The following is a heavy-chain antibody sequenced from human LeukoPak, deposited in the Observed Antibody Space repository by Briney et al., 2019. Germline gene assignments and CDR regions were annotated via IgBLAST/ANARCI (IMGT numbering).Heavy chain of an antibody. Sequence: GGSLRLSCAASGFNVSSKYMSWVRQAPGKGLEWVSVIHSGGTTYYADSVKGRSTISRDNSKNTLYLQMNSLRVDDTAVYYCARASWGYDFGYWGQGTLVTVSS. D-gene: IGHD7-27*01. J-gene: IGHJ4*02. V-gene: IGHV3-53*01. CDR3: ARASWGYDFGY. CDR1: GFNVSSKY. CDR2: IHSGGTT.